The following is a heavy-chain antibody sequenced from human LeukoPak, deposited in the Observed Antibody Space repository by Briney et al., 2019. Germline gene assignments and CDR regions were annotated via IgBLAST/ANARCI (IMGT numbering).Heavy chain of an antibody. V-gene: IGHV4-59*12. CDR1: GGSISTYY. CDR3: ATVSAFFYGSGSYYTFDY. Sequence: PSETLSLTCIVSGGSISTYYWSWIRQPPGKGLEWIGEIYHSGSTNYNPSLKSRVTISVDKSKNQFSLKLSSVTAADTAVYYCATVSAFFYGSGSYYTFDYWGQGTLVTVSS. CDR2: IYHSGST. J-gene: IGHJ4*02. D-gene: IGHD3-10*01.